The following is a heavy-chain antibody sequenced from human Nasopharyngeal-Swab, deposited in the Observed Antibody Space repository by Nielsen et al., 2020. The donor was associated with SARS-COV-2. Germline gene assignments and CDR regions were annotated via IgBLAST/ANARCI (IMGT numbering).Heavy chain of an antibody. J-gene: IGHJ6*03. D-gene: IGHD2-2*01. Sequence: GSLRLSCAVSGGSFSANYWGWIRQPPGKGLEWIGEINHSGSTDYNPSLKSRVTISVDTSKSQFSLKLTSVTAADTSVYYCARGLSGVVPAPILGLGPYYYFYYMDVWGKGTTVTVSS. CDR2: INHSGST. CDR1: GGSFSANY. CDR3: ARGLSGVVPAPILGLGPYYYFYYMDV. V-gene: IGHV4-34*01.